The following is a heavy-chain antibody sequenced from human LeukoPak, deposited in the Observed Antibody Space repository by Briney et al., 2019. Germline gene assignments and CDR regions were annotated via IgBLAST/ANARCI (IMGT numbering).Heavy chain of an antibody. V-gene: IGHV4-34*01. CDR2: INHSGST. CDR3: ARVPYGSGNYMDV. D-gene: IGHD3-10*01. Sequence: PSGTLSLTCAVCGGSFSGYYWSWIRQPPGKGLEWIGEINHSGSTNYNPSLKSRVTISVDTSKNQFSLKLSSVTAADTAVYYCARVPYGSGNYMDVWGKGTTVTISS. J-gene: IGHJ6*03. CDR1: GGSFSGYY.